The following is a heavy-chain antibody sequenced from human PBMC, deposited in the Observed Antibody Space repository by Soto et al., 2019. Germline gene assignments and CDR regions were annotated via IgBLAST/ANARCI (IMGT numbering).Heavy chain of an antibody. CDR2: ISYDGSNE. Sequence: QVQLVESGGGVVQPGRSLRLSCAASGFTFSSFGMHWVRQAPGKGLEWVAHISYDGSNEHSADSVKGRFTISRDNSEDTLYLQMNSLIVEDTAVYFCAKHTHYHDSSGYYIFEFWGQGTLVTVSS. J-gene: IGHJ4*02. V-gene: IGHV3-30*18. CDR3: AKHTHYHDSSGYYIFEF. CDR1: GFTFSSFG. D-gene: IGHD3-22*01.